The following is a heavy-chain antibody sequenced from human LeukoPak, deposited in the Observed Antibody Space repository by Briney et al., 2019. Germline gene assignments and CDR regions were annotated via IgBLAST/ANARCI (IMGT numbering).Heavy chain of an antibody. CDR1: GGTFSSYA. V-gene: IGHV1-69*05. CDR3: VRLGDYFDY. J-gene: IGHJ4*02. Sequence: SVKVSCKASGGTFSSYAISWVRQAPGQGLEWMGGIIPIFGTANYAQKFQDRVTITRDTSASTAYMELSSLRSEDTAVYYCVRLGDYFDYWGQGTLVTVSS. CDR2: IIPIFGTA.